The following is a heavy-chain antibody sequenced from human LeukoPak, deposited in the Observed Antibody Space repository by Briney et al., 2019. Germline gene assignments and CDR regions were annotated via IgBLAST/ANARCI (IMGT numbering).Heavy chain of an antibody. Sequence: PGGSLRLSCEASGFTFSDYKMTWIRQAPGKGLEWVSYISSSGSTIYSADSVKGRFTISRDNAKNSLYLQMNSLRAEDTAVYYCARTVPGNYFDYWGQGTLVTVSS. D-gene: IGHD2-2*01. CDR2: ISSSGSTI. CDR3: ARTVPGNYFDY. J-gene: IGHJ4*02. CDR1: GFTFSDYK. V-gene: IGHV3-11*04.